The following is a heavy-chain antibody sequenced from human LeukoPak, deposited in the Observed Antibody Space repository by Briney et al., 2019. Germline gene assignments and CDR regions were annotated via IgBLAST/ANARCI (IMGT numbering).Heavy chain of an antibody. CDR3: GRGMNY. D-gene: IGHD2-8*01. Sequence: PGGSLRLSCAASGFIFSSYWMYWVRQAPGKGLEWVAKIKQDGSEKYYVDSVKGRFTISRDNAKNSLYLQMNSLRAEDTAVYYCGRGMNYWGQGALVTVSS. CDR2: IKQDGSEK. V-gene: IGHV3-7*05. J-gene: IGHJ4*02. CDR1: GFIFSSYW.